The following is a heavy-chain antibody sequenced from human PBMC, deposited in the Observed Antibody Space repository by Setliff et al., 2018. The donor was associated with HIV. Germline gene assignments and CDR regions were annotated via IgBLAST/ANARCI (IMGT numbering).Heavy chain of an antibody. D-gene: IGHD6-19*01. CDR2: INHSGST. V-gene: IGHV4-34*01. CDR1: GGSLIDYY. Sequence: SETLSLTCAVYGGSLIDYYWSWIRQPPGKGLEWIGEINHSGSTNYSPSLKGRVTISLDTSKSQFSLKLTSVTAADTAVYYCARGLLSGWPHPDWFDPRGHGILVTVSS. J-gene: IGHJ5*02. CDR3: ARGLLSGWPHPDWFDP.